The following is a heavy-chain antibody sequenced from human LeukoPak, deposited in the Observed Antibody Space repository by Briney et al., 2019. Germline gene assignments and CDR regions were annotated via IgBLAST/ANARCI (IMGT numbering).Heavy chain of an antibody. J-gene: IGHJ4*02. CDR3: AKSHASIWNVYDY. CDR2: ITAGGDGT. D-gene: IGHD1-1*01. CDR1: GFTFSGYA. Sequence: GGSLRLSCAASGFTFSGYAMSWVRLAPGKGLEWVSAITAGGDGTYYAESVKGRFTISRDNLKNMVFLQMNSLRAEDTAIYYCAKSHASIWNVYDYWGQGTLVTVSS. V-gene: IGHV3-23*01.